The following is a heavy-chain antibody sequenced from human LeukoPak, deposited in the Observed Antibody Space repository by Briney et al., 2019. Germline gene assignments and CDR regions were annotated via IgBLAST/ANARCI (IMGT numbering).Heavy chain of an antibody. CDR3: ARARWASQNDY. J-gene: IGHJ4*02. CDR2: IKEDGSEK. CDR1: GFTFSSYW. D-gene: IGHD1-26*01. V-gene: IGHV3-7*04. Sequence: PGGSLRLSCAASGFTFSSYWVSWVRQAPGKGLEWVANIKEDGSEKYYVDSVMGRFTISRDNAKNSLYLQMNSLRAEDTAVYYCARARWASQNDYWGQGTLVTVSS.